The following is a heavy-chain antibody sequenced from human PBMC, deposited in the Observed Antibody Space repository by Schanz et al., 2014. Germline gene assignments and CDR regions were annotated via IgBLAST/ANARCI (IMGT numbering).Heavy chain of an antibody. V-gene: IGHV3-23*01. CDR2: IGGSGDST. J-gene: IGHJ4*02. D-gene: IGHD3-9*01. CDR1: GFTFSSYA. CDR3: AKHVRSLTGNDY. Sequence: EVQLLESGGGLVQPGGSLRLSCAASGFTFSSYAMSWVRQAPGKGLEWVSGIGGSGDSTHYADSVKGRFIISRDNSKNTLYLQVNSLRAEDTAVYYCAKHVRSLTGNDYWGQGTLATVSS.